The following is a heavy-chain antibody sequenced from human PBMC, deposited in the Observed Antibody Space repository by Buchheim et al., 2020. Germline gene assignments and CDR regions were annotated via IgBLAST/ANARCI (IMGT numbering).Heavy chain of an antibody. J-gene: IGHJ6*02. Sequence: EVQLVESGGGLVKPGGSLRLSCAASTFINTWWMSWVRQAPGEGLEWVGRIKSKTDGGTADYAAPLKGRFTISRDDSKDTVYRQVNSLKTEDTAVYYCATDRMDVWGQGTT. CDR1: TFINTWW. CDR2: IKSKTDGGTA. V-gene: IGHV3-15*01. CDR3: ATDRMDV.